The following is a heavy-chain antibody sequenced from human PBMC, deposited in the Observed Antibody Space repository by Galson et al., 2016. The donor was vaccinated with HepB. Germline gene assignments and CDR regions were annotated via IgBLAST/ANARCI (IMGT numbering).Heavy chain of an antibody. D-gene: IGHD1-26*01. CDR2: IGRSGSPI. J-gene: IGHJ4*02. CDR3: ARDVVGAAFDS. Sequence: SLRLSCAASGLTFSSYEMSWVRQGPGKGLEWVSYIGRSGSPIYYADSVQGRFTISRDNAKNSLYLQMNSLRAEDTAVYYCARDVVGAAFDSWGQGNLVTVSS. CDR1: GLTFSSYE. V-gene: IGHV3-48*03.